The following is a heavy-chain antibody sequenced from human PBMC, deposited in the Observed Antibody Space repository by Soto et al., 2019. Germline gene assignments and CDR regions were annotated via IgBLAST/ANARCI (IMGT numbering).Heavy chain of an antibody. D-gene: IGHD3-10*01. Sequence: PGGSLRLSCAASGFTFSSYDMHWVRQATGKGLEWVSAIGTAGDTYYPGSVKGRFTISRENAKNSLYLQMNSLRAGDTAVYYCARSRANGSGSYYYYFYGMDVWGQGTTVTVSS. J-gene: IGHJ6*02. V-gene: IGHV3-13*01. CDR3: ARSRANGSGSYYYYFYGMDV. CDR1: GFTFSSYD. CDR2: IGTAGDT.